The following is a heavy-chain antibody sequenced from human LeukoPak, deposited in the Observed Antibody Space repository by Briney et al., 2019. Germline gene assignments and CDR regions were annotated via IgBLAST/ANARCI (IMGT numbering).Heavy chain of an antibody. CDR3: ARDAHFAWFDP. J-gene: IGHJ5*02. Sequence: GGSLRLSCAASGFTVSSNYMSWVRHAPGKGLEWVSVIYSGGSTYYADSVKGRFTISRDNSKNTLYLQMNSLRAEDTAVYYCARDAHFAWFDPWGQGTLVTVSS. D-gene: IGHD3-3*02. CDR2: IYSGGST. CDR1: GFTVSSNY. V-gene: IGHV3-66*02.